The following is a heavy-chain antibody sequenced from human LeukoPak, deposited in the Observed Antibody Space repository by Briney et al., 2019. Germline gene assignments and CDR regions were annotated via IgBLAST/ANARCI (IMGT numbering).Heavy chain of an antibody. Sequence: SQTLSLTRTVSGRSISIYYWSWIRHPPTKAREWVGYNYYSGSTNYNPSLKGQFPISLDTSNDQFSLKLSSVTAAAPAVYYCESNRYCSGGRCYFDYWGQGTLVTVSS. CDR3: ESNRYCSGGRCYFDY. CDR2: NYYSGST. D-gene: IGHD2-15*01. J-gene: IGHJ4*02. V-gene: IGHV4-59*08. CDR1: GRSISIYY.